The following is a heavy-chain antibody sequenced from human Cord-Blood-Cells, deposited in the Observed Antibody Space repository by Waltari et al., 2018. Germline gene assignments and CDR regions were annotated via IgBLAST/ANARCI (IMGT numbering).Heavy chain of an antibody. D-gene: IGHD6-19*01. Sequence: QVTLRESGPALVKPTQTLTLTCTFSGFSLSTIGMCVSWIRQPPGKALEWLARIDQDDDKYYSTSLKTRLTLSKDTDKSQVVLTMTNMDPVDTATYYCARIHTAVAGTNYFDYWGQGTLVTVSS. CDR2: IDQDDDK. V-gene: IGHV2-70*15. CDR1: GFSLSTIGMC. CDR3: ARIHTAVAGTNYFDY. J-gene: IGHJ4*02.